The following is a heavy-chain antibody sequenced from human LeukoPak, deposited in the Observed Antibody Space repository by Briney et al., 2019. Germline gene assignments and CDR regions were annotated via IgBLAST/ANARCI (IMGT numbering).Heavy chain of an antibody. CDR1: GFTFSSYS. D-gene: IGHD2-2*01. J-gene: IGHJ4*02. CDR3: AKDCSSTSCFDY. CDR2: ISSSSSYI. V-gene: IGHV3-21*01. Sequence: GGSLRLSCAASGFTFSSYSMNWVRQAPGKGLEWVSSISSSSSYIYYADSVKGRFTISRDNSKNTLYLQMNSLRAEDTAVYYCAKDCSSTSCFDYWGQGTLVTVSS.